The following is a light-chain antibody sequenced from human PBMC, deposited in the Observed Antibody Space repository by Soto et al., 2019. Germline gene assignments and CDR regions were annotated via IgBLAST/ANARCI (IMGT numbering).Light chain of an antibody. CDR2: DAS. CDR3: AFLSNWYT. V-gene: IGKV3-11*01. CDR1: QSVSSY. J-gene: IGKJ2*01. Sequence: EIVLTQSPATLSLSPGERATLSCRASQSVSSYLAWYQQKPGQAPRLLIYDASNRATGIPARFSGSGSGTDFTLSIISLEPEDFAVYYCAFLSNWYTFGQGTKLQIK.